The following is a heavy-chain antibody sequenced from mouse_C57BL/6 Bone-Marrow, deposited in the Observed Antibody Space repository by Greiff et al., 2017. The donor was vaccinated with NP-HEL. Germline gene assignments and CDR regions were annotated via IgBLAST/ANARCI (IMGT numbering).Heavy chain of an antibody. V-gene: IGHV5-15*01. CDR3: ARGLLWYFDV. J-gene: IGHJ1*03. Sequence: DVKLVESGGGLVQPGGSLKLSCAASGFTFSDYGMAWVRQAPRKGPEWVAFISNLAYSIYYADTVTGRFTISSENAKNTLYLEMSSLRSEDTAMYYCARGLLWYFDVWGTGTTVTVSS. CDR2: ISNLAYSI. CDR1: GFTFSDYG. D-gene: IGHD3-1*01.